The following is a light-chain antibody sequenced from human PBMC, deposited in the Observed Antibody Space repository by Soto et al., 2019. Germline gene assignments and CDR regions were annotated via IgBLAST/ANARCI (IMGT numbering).Light chain of an antibody. CDR2: EVN. CDR1: SSDVGGYNY. J-gene: IGLJ1*01. Sequence: QSALTQPPSASGSPGQSVAISCTGTSSDVGGYNYVSWYQQHPGKAPKLMIYEVNKRPSGVPYRFSGSKSGNTASLTVSGLQAEDEADYYCSSYAGSSNVFGTGTKVTVL. V-gene: IGLV2-8*01. CDR3: SSYAGSSNV.